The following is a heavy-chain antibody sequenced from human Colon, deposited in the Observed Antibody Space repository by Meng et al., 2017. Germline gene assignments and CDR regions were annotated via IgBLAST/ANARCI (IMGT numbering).Heavy chain of an antibody. Sequence: ASVKVFCKASGYKFTDYYIHWVRQAPGQGLEWLGWINTKTGDTKYAQRFQYWVTMTRDTSVSTVYMDLSSLTPDDAAVYYCARGSGTSWLDRWGQGTLVTVSS. CDR1: GYKFTDYY. D-gene: IGHD2-2*01. V-gene: IGHV1-2*04. J-gene: IGHJ5*02. CDR3: ARGSGTSWLDR. CDR2: INTKTGDT.